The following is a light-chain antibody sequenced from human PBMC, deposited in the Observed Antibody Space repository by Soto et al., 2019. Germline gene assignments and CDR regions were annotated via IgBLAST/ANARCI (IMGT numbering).Light chain of an antibody. CDR3: AAWDDSLNGYV. Sequence: QSVLTQPPSASGTPGQRVTISCSGSSSNIGSNTVNWYQQLPGTAPNLLIYSNSHRPSGAPDRFSGSKSGTSASLAISGLQSEDEADYYCAAWDDSLNGYVFGTGTKVTVL. CDR2: SNS. J-gene: IGLJ1*01. V-gene: IGLV1-44*01. CDR1: SSNIGSNT.